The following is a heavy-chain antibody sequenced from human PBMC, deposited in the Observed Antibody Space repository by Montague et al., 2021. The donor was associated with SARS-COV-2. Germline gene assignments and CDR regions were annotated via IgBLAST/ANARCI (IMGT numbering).Heavy chain of an antibody. CDR3: ARGSTGWYAIFGHYGMDV. D-gene: IGHD6-19*01. V-gene: IGHV3-7*01. J-gene: IGHJ6*02. CDR1: RFPFSDFW. CDR2: IKHDGREK. Sequence: SLRLSCAASRFPFSDFWMNWVRQAPGKGLEWVADIKHDGREKSYVDSVKGRFTISRDNAKNSLYLQMNSLRAEDTAVYYCARGSTGWYAIFGHYGMDVWGQGTTVTVSS.